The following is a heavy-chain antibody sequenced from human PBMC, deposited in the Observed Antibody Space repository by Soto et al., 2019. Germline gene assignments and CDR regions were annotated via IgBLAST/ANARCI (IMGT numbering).Heavy chain of an antibody. V-gene: IGHV3-30*18. CDR3: AEAWIEARGDIVATIAYGMDV. Sequence: PGGSLRLSCAASGFTFGSYGMHWVRQAPGKGLEWVAVISYDGSNKYYADSVKGRFTISRDNSKNTLYLQMDSLRAEDTAVYYCAEAWIEARGDIVATIAYGMDVWGQGTTVTVSS. CDR2: ISYDGSNK. CDR1: GFTFGSYG. J-gene: IGHJ6*02. D-gene: IGHD5-12*01.